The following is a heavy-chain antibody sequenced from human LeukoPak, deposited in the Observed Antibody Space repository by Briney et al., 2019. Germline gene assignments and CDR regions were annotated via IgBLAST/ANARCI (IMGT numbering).Heavy chain of an antibody. J-gene: IGHJ6*03. CDR2: INPNSGGT. Sequence: ASVKVSCKASGYTFTGYYMHWVRQAPGQGLEWMGWINPNSGGTNYAQKFQGRVTMTRDTSISTAYMELSRLRSDDTAVYYCARDRCRYYYMDVWGKGTTVTVSS. V-gene: IGHV1-2*02. D-gene: IGHD4-17*01. CDR1: GYTFTGYY. CDR3: ARDRCRYYYMDV.